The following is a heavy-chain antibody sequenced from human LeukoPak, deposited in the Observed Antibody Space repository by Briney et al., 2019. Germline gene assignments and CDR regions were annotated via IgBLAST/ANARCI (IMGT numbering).Heavy chain of an antibody. CDR2: IIPIFGTA. V-gene: IGHV1-69*05. Sequence: SVKVSCRASGGTFSSYAISWVRQAPGQGLEWMGRIIPIFGTANYAQKFQGRVTITTDESTSTAYMELSSLRSEDTAVYYCARGESYDSSGYSLEYNWFDPWGQGTLVTVSS. J-gene: IGHJ5*02. CDR1: GGTFSSYA. D-gene: IGHD3-22*01. CDR3: ARGESYDSSGYSLEYNWFDP.